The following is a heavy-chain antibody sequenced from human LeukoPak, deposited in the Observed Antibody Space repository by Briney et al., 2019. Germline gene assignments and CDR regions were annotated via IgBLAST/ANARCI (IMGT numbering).Heavy chain of an antibody. Sequence: GASVKVSGKASGGTFSSYAISWVRQAPGQGLEWMGGIIPIFGTANYAQKFQGRVTITADESTSTAYMELSSLRSEDTAVYCCARGYCSSTSCYDGSYYYYMDVWGKGTTVTVSS. D-gene: IGHD2-2*01. CDR1: GGTFSSYA. J-gene: IGHJ6*03. CDR3: ARGYCSSTSCYDGSYYYYMDV. V-gene: IGHV1-69*13. CDR2: IIPIFGTA.